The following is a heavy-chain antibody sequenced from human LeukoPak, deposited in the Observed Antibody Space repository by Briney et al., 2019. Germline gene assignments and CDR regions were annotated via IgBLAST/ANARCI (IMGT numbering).Heavy chain of an antibody. CDR3: ARRSHYYDSSGSEFDY. J-gene: IGHJ4*02. D-gene: IGHD3-22*01. CDR2: ISSSSSYI. V-gene: IGHV3-21*01. Sequence: GGSLRLSCAASGFTFSSYSMNWVRQAPGKGLEWVSSISSSSSYIYYADSVKGRFTISRDNAKNSLYLQMNSLRAEDTAVYYCARRSHYYDSSGSEFDYWGQGTLVTVSS. CDR1: GFTFSSYS.